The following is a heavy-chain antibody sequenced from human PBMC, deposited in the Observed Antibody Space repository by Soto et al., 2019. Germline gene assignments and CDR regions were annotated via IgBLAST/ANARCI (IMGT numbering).Heavy chain of an antibody. V-gene: IGHV3-48*02. D-gene: IGHD3-3*01. CDR2: ISSSSSTI. Sequence: EVQLVESGGGLVQPGGSLRLSCAASGFTFSSYSMNWVRQAPGKGLEWVSYISSSSSTIYYADSVKGRFTISRDNAKNSLYLQMNSLRDEDTAVYYCARDRATYYDFWSGYYTGWFDPWGQGTLVTVSP. CDR3: ARDRATYYDFWSGYYTGWFDP. CDR1: GFTFSSYS. J-gene: IGHJ5*02.